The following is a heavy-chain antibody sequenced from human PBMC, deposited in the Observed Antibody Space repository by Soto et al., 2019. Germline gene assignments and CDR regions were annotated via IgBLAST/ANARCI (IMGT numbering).Heavy chain of an antibody. V-gene: IGHV3-30*03. Sequence: QVQLVESGGGVVQPGRSLRLSCAASGFTFSNYGMHWVRQAPGKGLEWVALISYDGSNKYYADSVKRRFTISRDNSKSTLYLQMNSLRAEDTAVYYCATVPLRPYYFDYCGQGTLVTVAS. D-gene: IGHD4-17*01. CDR2: ISYDGSNK. CDR1: GFTFSNYG. J-gene: IGHJ4*02. CDR3: ATVPLRPYYFDY.